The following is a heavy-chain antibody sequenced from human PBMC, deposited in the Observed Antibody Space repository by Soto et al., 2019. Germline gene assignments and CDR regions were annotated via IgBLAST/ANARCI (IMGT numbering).Heavy chain of an antibody. D-gene: IGHD1-26*01. CDR3: ARIGVRARYLPAAFDI. Sequence: VASVKVSCKASGGTFSSYAISWVRQAPGQGLEWMGGIIPIFGTANYAQKFQGRVTITADKSTSTAYMELSSLRSEDTAVYYCARIGVRARYLPAAFDIWGQGTMVTVSS. CDR1: GGTFSSYA. V-gene: IGHV1-69*06. J-gene: IGHJ3*02. CDR2: IIPIFGTA.